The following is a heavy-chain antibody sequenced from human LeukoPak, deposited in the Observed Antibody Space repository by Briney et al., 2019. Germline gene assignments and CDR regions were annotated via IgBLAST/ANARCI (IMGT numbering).Heavy chain of an antibody. D-gene: IGHD3-3*01. Sequence: GGSLRLSCAASGITFSHAWMSWVRQAPGKGLEWVANINLDGNGRFYVDSVKGRFTISRDNNKKSVYLQMNSLRAEDTAVYYCARDTDDFQGLDIWGQGTRVTVSS. CDR2: INLDGNGR. V-gene: IGHV3-7*01. CDR1: GITFSHAW. J-gene: IGHJ3*02. CDR3: ARDTDDFQGLDI.